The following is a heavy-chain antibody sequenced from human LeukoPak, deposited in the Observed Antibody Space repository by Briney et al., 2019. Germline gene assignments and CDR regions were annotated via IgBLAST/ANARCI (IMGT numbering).Heavy chain of an antibody. CDR2: INQDGTQK. CDR3: TTGEMDH. CDR1: GVAFSPHW. D-gene: IGHD7-27*01. Sequence: PGGSLRLSCAGSGVAFSPHWMIWVRQAPGKGLGWVAIINQDGTQKYYVDSVEGRFTISRDNARNSVYLQMTSLGAEDTAVYYCTTGEMDHWGQGTQVTVSS. V-gene: IGHV3-7*01. J-gene: IGHJ4*02.